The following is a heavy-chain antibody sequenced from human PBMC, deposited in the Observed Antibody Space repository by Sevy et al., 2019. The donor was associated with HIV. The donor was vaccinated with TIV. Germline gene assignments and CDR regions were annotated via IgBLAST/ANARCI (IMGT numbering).Heavy chain of an antibody. D-gene: IGHD5-12*01. J-gene: IGHJ4*02. Sequence: SETLSLTCTVSGGSISSGGYYWSWIRQHPGKGLEWIGYIYYSGSTYYNPSLKSRVTISVDTSKNQFSLKLSSVTAADTAVYYCARTYSGYDHFDYWGQGTLVTVSS. CDR3: ARTYSGYDHFDY. CDR1: GGSISSGGYY. V-gene: IGHV4-31*03. CDR2: IYYSGST.